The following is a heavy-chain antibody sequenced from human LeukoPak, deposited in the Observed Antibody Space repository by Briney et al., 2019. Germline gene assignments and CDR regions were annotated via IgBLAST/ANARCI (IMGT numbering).Heavy chain of an antibody. CDR3: ARGQGTVTTH. CDR1: GGSFSGYY. V-gene: IGHV4-34*01. J-gene: IGHJ4*02. Sequence: SETLSLTCAVSGGSFSGYYWTWIRQPPGKGLEWIGEINHSGSANYNPSLESRVTISLDTSKNQFSLKLSSVTAADTAVYYCARGQGTVTTHWGQGTLVTVSS. CDR2: INHSGSA. D-gene: IGHD4-17*01.